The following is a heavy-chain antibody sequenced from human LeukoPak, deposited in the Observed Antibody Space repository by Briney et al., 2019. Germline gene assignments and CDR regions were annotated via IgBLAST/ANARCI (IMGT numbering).Heavy chain of an antibody. Sequence: SETLSLTCTVSGGSISSYYWSWIRQPPGKGLEWIGYIYYSGSINYNPSLKSRVTISVDTSKNQFSLKLSSVTAADTAVYYCARDGYYYDSSGYLESPGYMDVWGKGTTVTVPS. CDR1: GGSISSYY. D-gene: IGHD3-22*01. CDR3: ARDGYYYDSSGYLESPGYMDV. J-gene: IGHJ6*03. CDR2: IYYSGSI. V-gene: IGHV4-59*01.